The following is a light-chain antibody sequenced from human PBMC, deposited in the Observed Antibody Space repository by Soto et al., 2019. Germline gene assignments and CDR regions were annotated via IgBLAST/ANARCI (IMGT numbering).Light chain of an antibody. V-gene: IGKV1-39*01. Sequence: DIQMTQSPSSLSASLGDRVTITCRASQSISRYLNWYQHKPGKVPKLLIYAASSLQSGVPSRFSGSGSGTDFTLTISTLQPEDFATYYCHQTFSTRSWTFGQGTKVDIK. CDR3: HQTFSTRSWT. CDR1: QSISRY. J-gene: IGKJ1*01. CDR2: AAS.